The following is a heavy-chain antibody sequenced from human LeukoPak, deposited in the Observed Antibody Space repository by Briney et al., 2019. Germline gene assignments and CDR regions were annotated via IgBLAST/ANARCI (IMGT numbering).Heavy chain of an antibody. D-gene: IGHD2/OR15-2a*01. CDR3: AGHHPRNTVDF. J-gene: IGHJ4*02. CDR2: ISDIGSI. V-gene: IGHV4-59*08. Sequence: PSETLSLTCTVSGGSISSYYWSWIRQPPGKGLEWIAYISDIGSINYNPSLKSRVIISLDTSKNQFSLKLSSVTAADTAVYYCAGHHPRNTVDFWGQGPLVTVSS. CDR1: GGSISSYY.